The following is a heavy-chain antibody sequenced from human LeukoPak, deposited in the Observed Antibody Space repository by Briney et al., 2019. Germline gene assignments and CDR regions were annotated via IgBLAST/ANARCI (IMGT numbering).Heavy chain of an antibody. V-gene: IGHV3-23*01. CDR3: AKGRAGYTNHYYFDY. J-gene: IGHJ4*02. Sequence: GGSLRLSCAASGFTFSTDAMSWVRPGPGKGLGWVSTISGSGAETYYAESVRGGVTISRDNSKNPLYLHMNSLRAEDTAVYYCAKGRAGYTNHYYFDYWGQGTLVTVSS. D-gene: IGHD3-16*02. CDR1: GFTFSTDA. CDR2: ISGSGAET.